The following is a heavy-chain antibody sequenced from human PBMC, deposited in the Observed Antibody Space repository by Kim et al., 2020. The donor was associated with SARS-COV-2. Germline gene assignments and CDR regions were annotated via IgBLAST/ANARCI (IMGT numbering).Heavy chain of an antibody. D-gene: IGHD3-9*01. CDR3: ARDWGEYYDILTGPDY. V-gene: IGHV3-21*01. CDR1: GFTFSSYS. CDR2: ISSSSYI. Sequence: GGSLRLSCAASGFTFSSYSMNWVRQAPGKGLEWVSSISSSSYIYYADSVKGRFTISRDNAKNSLYLQMNSLRAEDTAVYYCARDWGEYYDILTGPDYWGQGTLAT. J-gene: IGHJ4*02.